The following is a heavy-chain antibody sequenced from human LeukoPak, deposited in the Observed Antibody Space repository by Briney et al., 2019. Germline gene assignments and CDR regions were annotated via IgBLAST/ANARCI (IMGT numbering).Heavy chain of an antibody. J-gene: IGHJ4*02. CDR3: VRDGGRFLEWFFTY. CDR1: GYTFSNYV. Sequence: ASVKVSCKTSGYTFSNYVVNWVRQAPGQGLEWMGWISAYYGDTNYAQKFQGRATMTTDTSTSTAYMELRTLRSDDTAVYFCVRDGGRFLEWFFTYWGQGTLVTVSS. V-gene: IGHV1-18*01. CDR2: ISAYYGDT. D-gene: IGHD3-3*01.